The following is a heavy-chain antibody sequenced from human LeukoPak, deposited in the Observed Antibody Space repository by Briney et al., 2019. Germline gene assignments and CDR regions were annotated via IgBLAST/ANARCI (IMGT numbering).Heavy chain of an antibody. V-gene: IGHV3-30-3*01. Sequence: GGSLRLSCAASGFTFSSYAMHWVRQAPGKGLEWVAVISYDGSNKYYADSVKGRFTISRDNSKNTLYLQMNSLRAEDTAVYYCAKDARQRDVWGQGTTVTVSS. CDR1: GFTFSSYA. J-gene: IGHJ6*02. CDR3: AKDARQRDV. CDR2: ISYDGSNK.